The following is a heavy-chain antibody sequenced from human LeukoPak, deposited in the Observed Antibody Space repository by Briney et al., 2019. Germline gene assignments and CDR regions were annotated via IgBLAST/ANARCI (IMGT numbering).Heavy chain of an antibody. CDR2: IWYDGIKQ. J-gene: IGHJ5*02. CDR3: ARDVGSSNWNLNWFDP. D-gene: IGHD6-13*01. V-gene: IGHV3-33*01. CDR1: GFIFSSYG. Sequence: PGGSLRLSCAAFGFIFSSYGFHWVRQAPGKGLEWVAVIWYDGIKQYYAASVKGRFTISKDSFKNTLYLQMNSLRVEDTAIYFCARDVGSSNWNLNWFDPWGQGTLVTVSS.